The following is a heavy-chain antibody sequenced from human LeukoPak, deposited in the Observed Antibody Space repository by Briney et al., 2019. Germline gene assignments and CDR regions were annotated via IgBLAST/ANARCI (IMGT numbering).Heavy chain of an antibody. Sequence: GGSLRLSCAASGFTFATNGMTWVRQAPGKGLEWVSHISSSSSTIYYADSVKGRFTISRDNAKNSLYLQMNSLRDEDTAVYYCARGKYYGSGSPFDYWGQGTLVTVSS. CDR2: ISSSSSTI. CDR3: ARGKYYGSGSPFDY. D-gene: IGHD3-10*01. CDR1: GFTFATNG. V-gene: IGHV3-48*02. J-gene: IGHJ4*02.